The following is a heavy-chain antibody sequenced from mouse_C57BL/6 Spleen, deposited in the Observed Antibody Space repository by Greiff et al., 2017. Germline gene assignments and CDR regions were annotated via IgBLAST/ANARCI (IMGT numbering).Heavy chain of an antibody. V-gene: IGHV1-81*01. Sequence: QVQLQQSGAELARPGASVKLSCKASGYTFTSYGISWVKQRTGQGLEWIGEIYPRSGNTYYNEKFKGKATLTADKSSSTAYMELRSLTSEDSAVYFCARGGDYDGTGYAMDYWGQGTSVTVSS. D-gene: IGHD2-4*01. CDR3: ARGGDYDGTGYAMDY. CDR1: GYTFTSYG. CDR2: IYPRSGNT. J-gene: IGHJ4*01.